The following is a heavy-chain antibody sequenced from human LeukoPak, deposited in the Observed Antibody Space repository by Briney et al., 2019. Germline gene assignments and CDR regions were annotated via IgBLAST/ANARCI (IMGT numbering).Heavy chain of an antibody. Sequence: GASVKVSCKASGYTFTSYDINWVRQATGQGLEWMGWMNPNSGNTGCAQKFQGRVTMTRNTSISTAYMELSSLRSEDTAVYYCARALGYYDILTGYYRKYYFDYWGQGTLVTVSS. CDR2: MNPNSGNT. D-gene: IGHD3-9*01. J-gene: IGHJ4*02. CDR3: ARALGYYDILTGYYRKYYFDY. CDR1: GYTFTSYD. V-gene: IGHV1-8*01.